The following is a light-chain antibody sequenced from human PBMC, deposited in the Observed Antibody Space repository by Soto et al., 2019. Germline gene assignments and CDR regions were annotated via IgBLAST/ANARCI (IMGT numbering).Light chain of an antibody. V-gene: IGKV1-33*01. Sequence: DIQITQSPASLSASLLDIVTITCQASQDISNYLNWYQQKPGKAPKLLIYDASNLETGVPSRFSGSGSGTDFTFTISSLQPEDIATYYCQQYDNLPLTFGQGTRLEIK. CDR3: QQYDNLPLT. J-gene: IGKJ5*01. CDR1: QDISNY. CDR2: DAS.